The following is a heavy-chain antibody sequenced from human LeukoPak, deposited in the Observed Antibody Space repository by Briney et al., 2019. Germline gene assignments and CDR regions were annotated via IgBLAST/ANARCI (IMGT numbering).Heavy chain of an antibody. CDR1: GFTFSSYS. J-gene: IGHJ4*02. CDR3: AKGLQLAGSPYYFDY. Sequence: GGSLRLSCAASGFTFSSYSMNWVRQAPGKGLEWVSSISSSSSYIYYADSVKGRFTISRDNAKNSLYLQMNSLRAEDTAVYYCAKGLQLAGSPYYFDYWGQGTLVTVSS. D-gene: IGHD6-6*01. V-gene: IGHV3-21*01. CDR2: ISSSSSYI.